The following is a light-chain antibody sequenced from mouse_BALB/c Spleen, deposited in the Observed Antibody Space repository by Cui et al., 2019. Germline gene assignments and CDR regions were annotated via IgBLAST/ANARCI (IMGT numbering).Light chain of an antibody. CDR1: SSVSY. V-gene: IGKV4-80*01. J-gene: IGKJ1*01. CDR2: STS. CDR3: HQWSNYPWT. Sequence: QIVLTQSPANLPASLGEEITLTCSASSSVSYMHWYQQKSGTSPKLLLYSTSNLASGVPSRFSGSGAGTCYSLTISSMEADDAADYYCHQWSNYPWTFGGGTKLEIK.